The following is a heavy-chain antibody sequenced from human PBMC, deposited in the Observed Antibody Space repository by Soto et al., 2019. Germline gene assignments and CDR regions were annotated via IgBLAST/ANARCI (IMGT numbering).Heavy chain of an antibody. Sequence: EVQLLESGGYLVQTGGSLRLSCAASGFTFNNYAMTWVRQAPGKGLEWVSTISGSDGSTYYADSVKGRLTISRDNSKNALYLQMSSLRAEDTALYYCVKDWTGDTCPCMDVWGQGTTVTVSS. D-gene: IGHD2-8*02. CDR1: GFTFNNYA. CDR3: VKDWTGDTCPCMDV. V-gene: IGHV3-23*01. J-gene: IGHJ6*01. CDR2: ISGSDGST.